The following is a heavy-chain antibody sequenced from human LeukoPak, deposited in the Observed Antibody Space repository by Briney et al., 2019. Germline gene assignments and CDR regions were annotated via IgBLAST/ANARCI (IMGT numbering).Heavy chain of an antibody. CDR2: INHSGST. Sequence: SETLSLTCAVYGGSFSGYYWSWIRQPPGKGLEWIGEINHSGSTNYNPSLKSRVTISVDTSKNQFSLKLSSVTAADTAVYYCARQAVVPAAPDAFDIWGQGTMVTVSS. CDR1: GGSFSGYY. V-gene: IGHV4-34*01. D-gene: IGHD2-2*01. CDR3: ARQAVVPAAPDAFDI. J-gene: IGHJ3*02.